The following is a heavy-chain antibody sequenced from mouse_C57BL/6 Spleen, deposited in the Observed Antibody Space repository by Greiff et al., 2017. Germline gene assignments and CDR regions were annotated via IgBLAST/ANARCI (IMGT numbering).Heavy chain of an antibody. Sequence: EVQLQQSGPELVKPGDSVKISCTASGYSFTGYFMNWVMQSHGKSLEWIGRINPYNGDTFYNQQFKGKATFTVDKSSSTAHMELRSLTSEDSAVEDCARNRITTVVATGAMDYWGQGTSVTVSS. CDR3: ARNRITTVVATGAMDY. CDR1: GYSFTGYF. D-gene: IGHD1-1*01. J-gene: IGHJ4*01. CDR2: INPYNGDT. V-gene: IGHV1-20*01.